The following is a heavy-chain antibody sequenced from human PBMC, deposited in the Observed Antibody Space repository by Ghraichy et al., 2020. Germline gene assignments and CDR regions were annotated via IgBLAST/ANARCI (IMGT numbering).Heavy chain of an antibody. J-gene: IGHJ1*01. CDR2: FYDSGTT. CDR3: ARHVDSSGWYEYFQH. D-gene: IGHD6-19*01. CDR1: GDSITSYY. V-gene: IGHV4-59*08. Sequence: SETLSLTCTVSGDSITSYYWSWIRQPPGKGLEWLGYFYDSGTTNYNPSLKSRVTISVDTSKNQFSLRLSSVTAADTAVYYCARHVDSSGWYEYFQHWGQGTLVTVSS.